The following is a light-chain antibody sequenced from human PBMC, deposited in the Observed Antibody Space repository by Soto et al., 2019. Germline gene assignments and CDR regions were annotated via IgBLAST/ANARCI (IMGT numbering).Light chain of an antibody. CDR3: QTWGTGILV. V-gene: IGLV4-69*01. J-gene: IGLJ3*02. CDR2: LNSDGSH. Sequence: QLVLTQSPSASASLGASVKLTCTLSSGHSSYAIAWHQQQPEKGPRYLMKLNSDGSHSKGDGIPDRFSGSSSGAERYLTISSIQSEDEADYYCQTWGTGILVFGGGTQLTVL. CDR1: SGHSSYA.